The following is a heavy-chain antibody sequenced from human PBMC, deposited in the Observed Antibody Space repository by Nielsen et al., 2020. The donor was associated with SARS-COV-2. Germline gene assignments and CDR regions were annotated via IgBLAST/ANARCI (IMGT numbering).Heavy chain of an antibody. V-gene: IGHV4-34*01. Sequence: SETLSLTCAVYGGSFSGYYWSWIRQPPGKGLEWIGEINHSGSTNYNPSLKSRVTISVDTSKNQFSLKLSSVTAADTAVYYCARKFHGSGVPGAIYWYFDLWGRGTLVTVSS. CDR1: GGSFSGYY. D-gene: IGHD2-15*01. CDR2: INHSGST. J-gene: IGHJ2*01. CDR3: ARKFHGSGVPGAIYWYFDL.